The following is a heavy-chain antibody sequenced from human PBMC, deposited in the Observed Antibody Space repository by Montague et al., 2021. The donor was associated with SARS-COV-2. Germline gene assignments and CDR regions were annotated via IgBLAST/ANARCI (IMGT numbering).Heavy chain of an antibody. J-gene: IGHJ4*02. V-gene: IGHV4-34*01. D-gene: IGHD3-9*01. Sequence: SETLSLTCAVYGGSFSGYYWSWIRQPPGKGLEWIGEINHSGSTNYNPSLKSRVTISVDTSKNQFSLKLSSVTAADTAVYYRARATGYYFDYWGQGTLVTVSS. CDR2: INHSGST. CDR3: ARATGYYFDY. CDR1: GGSFSGYY.